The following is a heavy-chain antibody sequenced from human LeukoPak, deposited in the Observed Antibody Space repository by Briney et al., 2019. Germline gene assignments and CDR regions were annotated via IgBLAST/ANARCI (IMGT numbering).Heavy chain of an antibody. CDR1: GFTFSDYW. D-gene: IGHD3-10*01. J-gene: IGHJ4*02. CDR2: ISSDGSRV. Sequence: QTGGSLRLSCAASGFTFSDYWMHWVRQAPGKGLVWVSRISSDGSRVTYADSVKGRFTISRDNAKNTLYLQMNSLRAEDTAVYYCAKDRDYYYFDYWGQGTLVTVSS. CDR3: AKDRDYYYFDY. V-gene: IGHV3-74*01.